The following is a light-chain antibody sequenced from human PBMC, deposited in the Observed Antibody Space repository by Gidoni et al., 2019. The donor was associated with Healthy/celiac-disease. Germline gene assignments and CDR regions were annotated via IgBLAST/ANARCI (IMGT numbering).Light chain of an antibody. CDR2: WAA. J-gene: IGKJ2*02. V-gene: IGKV4-1*01. Sequence: DIVMTQSPYSLPVSLGERATINCKSSQSVLYSSNNKNYLAWYQQKPGQPPKLLIYWAATRESGVPDRFSGSGSGTDFTLTISSLQAEDVAVYYCQQYYSTPRTFGQGTKLEIK. CDR1: QSVLYSSNNKNY. CDR3: QQYYSTPRT.